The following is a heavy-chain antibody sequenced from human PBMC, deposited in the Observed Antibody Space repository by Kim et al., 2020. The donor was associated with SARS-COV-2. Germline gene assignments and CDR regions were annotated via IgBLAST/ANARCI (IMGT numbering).Heavy chain of an antibody. CDR3: ARGLGSSSWYGYYFDY. CDR1: GFTFSSYS. V-gene: IGHV3-48*04. Sequence: GGSLRLSCAASGFTFSSYSMNWVRQAPGKGLEWVSYISSSSSTIYYADSVKGRFTISRDNAKNSLYLQMNSLRAEDTAVYYCARGLGSSSWYGYYFDYWGQGTLVTVSS. CDR2: ISSSSSTI. J-gene: IGHJ4*02. D-gene: IGHD6-13*01.